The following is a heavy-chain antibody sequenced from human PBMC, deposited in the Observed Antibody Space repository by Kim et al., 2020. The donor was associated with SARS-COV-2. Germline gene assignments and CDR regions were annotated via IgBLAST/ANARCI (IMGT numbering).Heavy chain of an antibody. V-gene: IGHV3-49*04. Sequence: GGSLRLSCAASGFTFSNYGMNWVRQAPGKGLEWVGVIRSKANGGTTAYAASVKGRFTISRDDSKSILYLQMNSLKTEDTALYYCTIAVRAEHGAYYYG. CDR2: IRSKANGGTT. D-gene: IGHD2-8*01. CDR3: TIAVRAEHGAYYYG. CDR1: GFTFSNYG. J-gene: IGHJ6*01.